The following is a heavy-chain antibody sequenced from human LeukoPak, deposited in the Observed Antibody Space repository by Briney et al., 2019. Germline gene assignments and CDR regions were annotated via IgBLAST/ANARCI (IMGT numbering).Heavy chain of an antibody. CDR3: ARPNCTGGSCYYFQI. J-gene: IGHJ4*02. V-gene: IGHV4-4*07. D-gene: IGHD2-15*01. CDR2: IYTSGST. CDR1: GGSISSYY. Sequence: SETLSLTCTVSGGSISSYYWSWIRQPAGKGLEWIGRIYTSGSTNYNPSLRSRVTISLDTSKNQYSLKLTSVTAADTAVYYCARPNCTGGSCYYFQIWGQGTLVTVSS.